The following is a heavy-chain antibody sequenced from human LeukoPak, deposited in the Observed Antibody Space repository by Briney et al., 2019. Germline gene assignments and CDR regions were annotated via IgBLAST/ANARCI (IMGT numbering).Heavy chain of an antibody. V-gene: IGHV1-2*02. CDR3: ARGNYGSGTSGHDWFDP. D-gene: IGHD3-10*01. CDR2: ISPNSGGT. CDR1: GYTFTDYS. Sequence: GASVKVSCKASGYTFTDYSMYWVRQAPGQRLEWMGWISPNSGGTNYAQRFQGRVTMTRETSISTAYMELSRLTSDDTAVYYCARGNYGSGTSGHDWFDPWGQGTLVTVSS. J-gene: IGHJ5*02.